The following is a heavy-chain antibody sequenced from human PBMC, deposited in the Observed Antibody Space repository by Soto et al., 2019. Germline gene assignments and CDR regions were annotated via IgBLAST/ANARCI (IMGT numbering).Heavy chain of an antibody. CDR3: ARGALITMRNYYGMDV. D-gene: IGHD3-22*01. J-gene: IGHJ6*02. V-gene: IGHV1-69*01. CDR1: GGTFSSYA. CDR2: IIPIFGTA. Sequence: QVQLVQSGAEVKKPGSSVKVSCRASGGTFSSYAISWVRQAPGQGLEWMGGIIPIFGTANYAQKFQGRVTITADESTSTAYMELSSLRSEDTAVYYCARGALITMRNYYGMDVWGQGTTVTVSS.